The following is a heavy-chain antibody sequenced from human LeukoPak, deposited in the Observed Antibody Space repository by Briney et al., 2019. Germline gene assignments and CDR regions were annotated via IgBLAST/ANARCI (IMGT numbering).Heavy chain of an antibody. CDR2: INHSGST. Sequence: SETLSLTCAVYGGSFSGYYWSWIRQPPGKGLEWIGEINHSGSTNYNPSLKSRVTISVDTSKNQFSLKLSSVTAADTAVYYCARAQVQLERLSYYYYGMDVWGQGTTVTVSS. V-gene: IGHV4-34*01. CDR3: ARAQVQLERLSYYYYGMDV. J-gene: IGHJ6*02. D-gene: IGHD1-1*01. CDR1: GGSFSGYY.